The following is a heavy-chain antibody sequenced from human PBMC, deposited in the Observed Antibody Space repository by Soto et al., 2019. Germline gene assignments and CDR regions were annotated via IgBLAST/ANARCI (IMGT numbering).Heavy chain of an antibody. CDR3: TNTAESGST. V-gene: IGHV3-7*01. CDR2: ISPGGIAT. Sequence: EVQVVESGGGLVQPGGSLRLSCAVSGFSFTTYWMTWLRQAPGRGLEWVDNISPGGIATHYVDSVKGRFTISGDNAKNSVYLQMNSMRAEVTAVYYCTNTAESGSTWGQGNLVTVSS. J-gene: IGHJ4*02. CDR1: GFSFTTYW. D-gene: IGHD3-22*01.